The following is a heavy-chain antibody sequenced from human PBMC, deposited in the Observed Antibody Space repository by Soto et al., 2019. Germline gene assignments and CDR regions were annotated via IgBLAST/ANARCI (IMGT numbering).Heavy chain of an antibody. CDR1: GFTFSSYS. CDR3: ARGLGAAGTGDYYYYYGMDV. J-gene: IGHJ6*02. D-gene: IGHD6-13*01. V-gene: IGHV3-21*01. Sequence: GSLRLSCAASGFTFSSYSMNWVRQAPGKGLEWVSSISSSSSYIYYADSVKGRFTISRDNAKNSLYLQMNSLRAEDTAVYYCARGLGAAGTGDYYYYYGMDVWGQGTTVTVSS. CDR2: ISSSSSYI.